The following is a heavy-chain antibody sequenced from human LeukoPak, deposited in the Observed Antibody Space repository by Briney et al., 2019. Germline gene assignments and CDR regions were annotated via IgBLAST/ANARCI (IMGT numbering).Heavy chain of an antibody. D-gene: IGHD6-6*01. J-gene: IGHJ5*02. CDR1: GGSISSSGSY. CDR2: IYYSGNT. V-gene: IGHV4-39*07. Sequence: SETLSLTCTVSGGSISSSGSYWGWIRQPPGKGLEWIGSIYYSGNTYNPSLKSRVTISVDTSKNQFSLNLASVNAADTAVYYCARVMAARREDLNWFDPWGQGTLVTVSS. CDR3: ARVMAARREDLNWFDP.